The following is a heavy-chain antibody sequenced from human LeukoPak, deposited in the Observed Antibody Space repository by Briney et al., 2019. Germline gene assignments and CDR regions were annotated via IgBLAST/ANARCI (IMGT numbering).Heavy chain of an antibody. D-gene: IGHD3-22*01. V-gene: IGHV3-48*01. J-gene: IGHJ4*02. CDR1: GFNFRDYS. CDR2: INRDSRTI. Sequence: GGSLRLSCAASGFNFRDYSMNWVRQAPGKGLEWVSYINRDSRTIYYADSVKGRFTISRDNAKNSLYLQMNSLRAEDTAVYYCARDKYYYDSSGLDYWGQGTLVTVSS. CDR3: ARDKYYYDSSGLDY.